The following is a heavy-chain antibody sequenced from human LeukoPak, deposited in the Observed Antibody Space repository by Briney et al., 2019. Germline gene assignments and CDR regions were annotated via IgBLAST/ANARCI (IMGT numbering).Heavy chain of an antibody. D-gene: IGHD3-10*01. Sequence: GGSLRLSCAASGFTFSSYSMNWVRRAPGKGLEWFHPISSSSSYIYYADSVKGRFTISRDNAKNSLYLQMNSLRAEDTAVYYCAREDSYYYGSGSYPFDYWGQGTLVTVSS. J-gene: IGHJ4*02. CDR1: GFTFSSYS. CDR3: AREDSYYYGSGSYPFDY. CDR2: ISSSSSYI. V-gene: IGHV3-21*01.